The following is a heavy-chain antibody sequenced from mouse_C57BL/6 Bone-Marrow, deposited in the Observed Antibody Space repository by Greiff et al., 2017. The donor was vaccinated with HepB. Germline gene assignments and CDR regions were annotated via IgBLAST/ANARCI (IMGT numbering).Heavy chain of an antibody. CDR2: ISSGGDYI. D-gene: IGHD2-4*01. V-gene: IGHV5-9-1*02. Sequence: EVKLMESGEGLVKPGGSLKLSCAASGFTFSSYAMSWVRQTPEKRLEWVAYISSGGDYIYYADTVKGRFTISRDNARNTLYLQMSSLKSEDTAMYYCTSHYYDYSWFAYWGQGTLVTVSA. CDR1: GFTFSSYA. J-gene: IGHJ3*01. CDR3: TSHYYDYSWFAY.